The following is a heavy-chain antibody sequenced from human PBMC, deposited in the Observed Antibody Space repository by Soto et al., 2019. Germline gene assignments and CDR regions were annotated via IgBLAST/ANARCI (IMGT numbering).Heavy chain of an antibody. V-gene: IGHV3-23*01. J-gene: IGHJ6*02. CDR2: ISESGGKT. D-gene: IGHD3-3*01. CDR1: GFTFRSYA. CDR3: AKDRATIFGVVWKYGMDV. Sequence: EGQLLESGGGLVQPGGSLRLSCVASGFTFRSYAMAWVRQAPGKGLEWVSGISESGGKTNYAESVRGRFSISRDNSRNKLSLLMNNVTAEDTAIYYCAKDRATIFGVVWKYGMDVWGQGTTVSVSS.